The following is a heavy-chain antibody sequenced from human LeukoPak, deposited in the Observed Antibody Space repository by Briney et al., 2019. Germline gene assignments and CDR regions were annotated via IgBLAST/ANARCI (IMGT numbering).Heavy chain of an antibody. Sequence: GGSLRLSSAASGFTFSSYAVSWVRQAPGKGLEWVSAISGSGGSTYYADSVKGRFTISRDNSKNTLYLQMNSLRAEDTAVYYCATDRGPIWFRELLVFDYWGQGTLVTVSS. CDR2: ISGSGGST. V-gene: IGHV3-23*01. D-gene: IGHD3-10*01. CDR3: ATDRGPIWFRELLVFDY. CDR1: GFTFSSYA. J-gene: IGHJ4*02.